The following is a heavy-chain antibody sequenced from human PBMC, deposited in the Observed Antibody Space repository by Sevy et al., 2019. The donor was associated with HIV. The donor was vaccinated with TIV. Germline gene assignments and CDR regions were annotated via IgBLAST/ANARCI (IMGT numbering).Heavy chain of an antibody. CDR1: GFTFSSYA. Sequence: GGSLRLSCAASGFTFSSYAMHWVRQAPGKGLEWVAVISYDGSNKYYADSVKGRFIISRDNSKNTLYLQMNSLRAEDTAVYYCASVDTAMYYYGMDVWGQGTTVTVSS. V-gene: IGHV3-30*04. CDR3: ASVDTAMYYYGMDV. D-gene: IGHD5-18*01. CDR2: ISYDGSNK. J-gene: IGHJ6*02.